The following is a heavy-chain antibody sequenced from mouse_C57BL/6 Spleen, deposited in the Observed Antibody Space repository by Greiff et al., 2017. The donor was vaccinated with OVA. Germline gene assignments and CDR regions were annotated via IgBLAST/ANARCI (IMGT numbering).Heavy chain of an antibody. J-gene: IGHJ4*01. D-gene: IGHD2-1*01. Sequence: VKLMESGPELVKPGASVKISCKASGYSFTSYYIHWVKQRPGQGLEWIGWIYPGSGNTKYNEKFKGKATLTADTSSSTAYMQLSSLTSEDSAVYYCAREGVYYYYAMDYWGQGTSVTVSS. CDR3: AREGVYYYYAMDY. CDR1: GYSFTSYY. V-gene: IGHV1-66*01. CDR2: IYPGSGNT.